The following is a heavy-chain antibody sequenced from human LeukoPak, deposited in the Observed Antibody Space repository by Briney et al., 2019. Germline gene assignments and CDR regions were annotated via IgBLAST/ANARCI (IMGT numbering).Heavy chain of an antibody. D-gene: IGHD3-10*01. J-gene: IGHJ4*02. CDR2: ISHSGST. Sequence: SGTLSLTCAVSGGSISSRNWWTWVRQPPGKGLEWIGEISHSGSTNYNPSLESRVTVSVDNSKNQFSLKLSSVTAADTAVYYCARSYFGSGTFNGFDYWGQGTLVTVSS. V-gene: IGHV4-4*02. CDR3: ARSYFGSGTFNGFDY. CDR1: GGSISSRNW.